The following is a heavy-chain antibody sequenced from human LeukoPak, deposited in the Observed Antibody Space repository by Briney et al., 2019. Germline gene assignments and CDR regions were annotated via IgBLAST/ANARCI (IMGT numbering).Heavy chain of an antibody. CDR3: ARGNDY. CDR1: GGSVSSGAYC. Sequence: SETLSLTCAVSGGSVSSGAYCWTWIRQPPGKGLEWIGYIYYSGSINYNPSLKSRVTISVDTSKNQVSLKLSSVTAADTAVYYCARGNDYWGQGTLVTVSS. J-gene: IGHJ4*02. CDR2: IYYSGSI. V-gene: IGHV4-61*08.